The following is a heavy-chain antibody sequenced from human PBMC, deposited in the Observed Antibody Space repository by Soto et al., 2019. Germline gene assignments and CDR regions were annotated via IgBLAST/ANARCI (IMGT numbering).Heavy chain of an antibody. V-gene: IGHV3-30-3*01. CDR3: ARDPPIAAAGTFDY. CDR2: ISYDGSNK. J-gene: IGHJ4*02. Sequence: GGSLRLSCAASGFTFSSYAMHWVRQAPGKGLEWVAVISYDGSNKYYADSVKGRFTISRDNSKNTLYLQMNSLRAEDTAVYYCARDPPIAAAGTFDYWGQGTLVTVSS. D-gene: IGHD6-13*01. CDR1: GFTFSSYA.